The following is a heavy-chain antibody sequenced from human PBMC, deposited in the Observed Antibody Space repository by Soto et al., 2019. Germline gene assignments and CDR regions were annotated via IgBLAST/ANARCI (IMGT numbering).Heavy chain of an antibody. D-gene: IGHD3-3*01. J-gene: IGHJ5*02. Sequence: PSETLSLTCTVSGGSISCSSYYWGWIRQPPGKGLEWIGSISYSGSTFYNPSLKSRVTIYVDTSKNQFSLELSSVTAADTAVYYCARSPGVLRFLEWLLACFDPWGQGTLVTVSS. CDR3: ARSPGVLRFLEWLLACFDP. CDR1: GGSISCSSYY. V-gene: IGHV4-39*01. CDR2: ISYSGST.